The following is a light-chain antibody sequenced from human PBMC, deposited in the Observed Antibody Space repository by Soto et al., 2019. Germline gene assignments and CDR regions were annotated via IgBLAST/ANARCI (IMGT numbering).Light chain of an antibody. CDR3: AAWDVYLNGPV. Sequence: QPVLTQPPSASGTPGKGVIISCSGSSSNIGSNGVHWYQQPPGTAPKLLLYTNDQRPSGVPDRFSGSRSGTAASLAIGGLQSGYEADYFFAAWDVYLNGPVFCGGTKLTVL. J-gene: IGLJ3*02. CDR1: SSNIGSNG. V-gene: IGLV1-44*01. CDR2: TND.